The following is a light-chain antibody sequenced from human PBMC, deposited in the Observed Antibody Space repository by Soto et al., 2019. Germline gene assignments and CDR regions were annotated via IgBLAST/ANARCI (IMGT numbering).Light chain of an antibody. Sequence: EVVLTQSPATLSVSPGEGVTLSCRASQGIGDTLAWYQHKPGQTPRLLIYDTSARATGVPDRFSGSGSGTDFTLTISSLEPEDFAVYYCQQYVTLPVTFGGGTKVDIK. CDR3: QQYVTLPVT. V-gene: IGKV3-15*01. CDR2: DTS. J-gene: IGKJ4*01. CDR1: QGIGDT.